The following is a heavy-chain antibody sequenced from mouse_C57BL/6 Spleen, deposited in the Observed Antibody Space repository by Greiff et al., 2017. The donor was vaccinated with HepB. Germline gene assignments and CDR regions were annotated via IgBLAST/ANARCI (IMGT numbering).Heavy chain of an antibody. CDR2: ISSGSSTI. CDR3: ARPPSDSPWFAY. Sequence: EVKLVESGGGLVKPGGSLKLSCAASGFTFSDYGMHWVRQAPEKGLEWVAYISSGSSTIYYADTVKGRFTISRDNAKNTLFLQMTSLRSEDTAMYYCARPPSDSPWFAYWGQGTLVTVSA. V-gene: IGHV5-17*01. CDR1: GFTFSDYG. J-gene: IGHJ3*01. D-gene: IGHD2-13*01.